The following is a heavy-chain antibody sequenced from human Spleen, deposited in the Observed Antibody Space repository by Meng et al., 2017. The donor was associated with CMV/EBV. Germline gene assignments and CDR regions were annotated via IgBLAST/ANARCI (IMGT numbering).Heavy chain of an antibody. CDR2: IFHSGTT. Sequence: LTCAVSGASLSTNWWTWVRPPPGKGLEWIGQIFHSGTTNYNPSLKSRVSISIDKSKNQFSLRLKSVTAADTAVYYCAREGVYYFDYWGPGALVTVSS. J-gene: IGHJ4*02. V-gene: IGHV4-4*02. CDR1: GASLSTNW. D-gene: IGHD2-8*01. CDR3: AREGVYYFDY.